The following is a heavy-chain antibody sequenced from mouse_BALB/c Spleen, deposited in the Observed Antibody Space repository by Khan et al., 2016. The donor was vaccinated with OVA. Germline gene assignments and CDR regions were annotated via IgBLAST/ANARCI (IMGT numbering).Heavy chain of an antibody. CDR3: VRGSGNSRFDY. V-gene: IGHV1S137*01. D-gene: IGHD1-3*01. CDR1: GYTFTDFA. CDR2: ISTYNGDA. Sequence: QVQLQQSGAELVRPGVSVKISCKGSGYTFTDFAIHWVMQSHAKSLEWIGVISTYNGDADYNQKFKGKATMTVDESSSTAFVELARLTPEDSANYYCVRGSGNSRFDYWGQGTLVTVSA. J-gene: IGHJ3*01.